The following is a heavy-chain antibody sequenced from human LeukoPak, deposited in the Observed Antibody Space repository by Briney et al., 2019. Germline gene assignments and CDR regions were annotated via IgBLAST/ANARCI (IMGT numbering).Heavy chain of an antibody. CDR1: GGTFSSYA. CDR3: ARAHTKYRGSGDY. V-gene: IGHV1-8*02. J-gene: IGHJ4*02. D-gene: IGHD1-26*01. Sequence: ASVKVSCKASGGTFSSYAISWVRQATGQGLEWMGWMNPNSGNTGYAQKFQGRVTMTRNTSISTAYMELSSLRSEDTAVYYCARAHTKYRGSGDYWGQGTLVTVSS. CDR2: MNPNSGNT.